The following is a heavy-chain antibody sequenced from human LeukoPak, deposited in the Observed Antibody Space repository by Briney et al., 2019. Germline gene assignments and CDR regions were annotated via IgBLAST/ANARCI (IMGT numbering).Heavy chain of an antibody. CDR1: GFSFDNYW. J-gene: IGHJ5*02. Sequence: GGSLRLSCAASGFSFDNYWMHWVRQDPGKGLMWVSRINGIGTTTDYADSVKGRFTISRDNAKKTLYLQMNSLRAEDTAVYFCVRDREQYSSLHWFDPWGQGTLVTVPS. D-gene: IGHD6-6*01. CDR2: INGIGTTT. V-gene: IGHV3-74*01. CDR3: VRDREQYSSLHWFDP.